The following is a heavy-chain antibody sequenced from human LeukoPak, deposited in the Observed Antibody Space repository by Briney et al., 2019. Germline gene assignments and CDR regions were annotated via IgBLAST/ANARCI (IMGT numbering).Heavy chain of an antibody. CDR2: INPDDETT. CDR1: RYTFTKYY. D-gene: IGHD3-10*01. V-gene: IGHV1-46*01. CDR3: AISDMSHYYLFDY. J-gene: IGHJ4*02. Sequence: ASVKVSCKASRYTFTKYYMHWVRQAPGQGLEWMGIINPDDETTSYSQKFQGRVAMTRDTSTSTVYMELSSLRSVDTAVYYCAISDMSHYYLFDYWGQGTLVTVSS.